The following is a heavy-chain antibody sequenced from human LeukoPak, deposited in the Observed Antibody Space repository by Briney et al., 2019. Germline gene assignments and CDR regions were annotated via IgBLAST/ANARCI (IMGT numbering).Heavy chain of an antibody. CDR1: GVSISSSSYY. J-gene: IGHJ3*02. CDR2: IYYSGST. CDR3: ARSDSSGYYYDDAFDI. Sequence: PSETLSLTCTVSGVSISSSSYYWGWLRPPPGKGLEWIGNIYYSGSTYYNPSLKSRVTISVDTSKNQFSLKLSSVTAADTAVYYCARSDSSGYYYDDAFDIWGQGTMVTVSS. D-gene: IGHD3-22*01. V-gene: IGHV4-39*07.